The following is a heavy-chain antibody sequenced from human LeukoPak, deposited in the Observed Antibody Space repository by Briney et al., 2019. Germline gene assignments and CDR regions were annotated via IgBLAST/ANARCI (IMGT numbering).Heavy chain of an antibody. CDR1: GFTFSSYA. CDR2: ISGSGGST. J-gene: IGHJ4*02. CDR3: AKVRIVVVTASYFDY. Sequence: GGSLRLSCAASGFTFSSYAMSWVRQSPGKGLEWVSGISGSGGSTYYADSVKGRFTISRDNSKNTLYLQMNSLRAEDTAVYYCAKVRIVVVTASYFDYWGQGTLVTVSS. V-gene: IGHV3-23*01. D-gene: IGHD2-21*02.